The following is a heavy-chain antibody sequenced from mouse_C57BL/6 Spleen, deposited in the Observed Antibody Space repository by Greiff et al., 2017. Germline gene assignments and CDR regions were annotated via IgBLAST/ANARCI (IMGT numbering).Heavy chain of an antibody. CDR2: IHPNSGST. V-gene: IGHV1-64*01. CDR1: GYTFTSYW. Sequence: VQLQQPGAELVKPGASVKLSCKASGYTFTSYWMHWVKQRPGQGLEWIGMIHPNSGSTNYNEKFKSKATLTVDKSSSTAYMQLSSLTSEDSAVYYCARRNYTWFAYWGQGTLGTVSA. D-gene: IGHD2-12*01. CDR3: ARRNYTWFAY. J-gene: IGHJ3*01.